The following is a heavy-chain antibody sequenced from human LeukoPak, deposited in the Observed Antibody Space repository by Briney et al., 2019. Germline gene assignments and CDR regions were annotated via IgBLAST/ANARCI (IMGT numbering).Heavy chain of an antibody. J-gene: IGHJ4*02. V-gene: IGHV3-74*01. CDR2: INSDGSST. D-gene: IGHD2-2*01. CDR3: AKGEVVPAAPFDY. CDR1: GFTFSSYW. Sequence: GGSLRLSCAASGFTFSSYWMHWVRQAPGKGLVWVSRINSDGSSTSYADSVKGRFTISRDNAKNTLYLQMNSLRAEDTAVYYCAKGEVVPAAPFDYWGQGTLVTVSS.